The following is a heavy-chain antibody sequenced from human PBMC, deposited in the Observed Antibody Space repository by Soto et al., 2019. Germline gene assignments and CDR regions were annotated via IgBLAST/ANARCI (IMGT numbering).Heavy chain of an antibody. CDR2: IWYDGSNK. V-gene: IGHV3-33*01. D-gene: IGHD2-8*02. CDR3: PRGVLYDCVPI. CDR1: GFTFSSYG. Sequence: GGSLRLSCAASGFTFSSYGMHWVRQAPGKGLEWVAVIWYDGSNKYYADSVKGRFTISRDNSKNTLYLQMNSLRAEDTAVYYCPRGVLYDCVPIRGQGPLFTASS. J-gene: IGHJ4*02.